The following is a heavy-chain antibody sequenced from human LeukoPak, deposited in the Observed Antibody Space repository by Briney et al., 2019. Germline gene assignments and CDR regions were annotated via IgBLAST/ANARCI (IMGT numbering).Heavy chain of an antibody. J-gene: IGHJ3*02. CDR3: ARDIGIYPHVAFDI. D-gene: IGHD1-26*01. CDR2: IYYSGST. V-gene: IGHV4-39*07. Sequence: SETLSLTCSVSGGSISSSSYYWGWIRQPPGKGLEWIGNIYYSGSTYYNPSLKSRVTISVDTSMTQFSLKLTSVTAADTAVYFCARDIGIYPHVAFDIWGQGTMVTVSS. CDR1: GGSISSSSYY.